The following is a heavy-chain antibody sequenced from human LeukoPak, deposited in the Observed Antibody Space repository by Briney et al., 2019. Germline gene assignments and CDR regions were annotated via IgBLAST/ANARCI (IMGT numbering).Heavy chain of an antibody. Sequence: SETLSLTCTVSGGSISSSSYYWGWIRQPPGKGLEWIGSIYYSGSTYYNPSLKSRVTISVDTSKNQFSLKLSSVTAADTAVYYCATWVTTYALFDYWGQGTLVTVSS. CDR1: GGSISSSSYY. CDR2: IYYSGST. CDR3: ATWVTTYALFDY. V-gene: IGHV4-39*07. D-gene: IGHD4-17*01. J-gene: IGHJ4*02.